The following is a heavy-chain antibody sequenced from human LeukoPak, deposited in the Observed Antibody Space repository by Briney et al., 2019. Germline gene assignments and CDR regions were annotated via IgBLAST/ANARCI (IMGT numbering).Heavy chain of an antibody. CDR1: GGTFSSYA. D-gene: IGHD1-26*01. Sequence: SVKVSCKASGGTFSSYAISSVRQAPGQGLEWMGGIIPIFGTANYAQKFQGRVTITADESTSTAYMELSSLRSEDTAVYYCARTASGSYSAFDIWGQGTMVTVSS. V-gene: IGHV1-69*13. CDR3: ARTASGSYSAFDI. J-gene: IGHJ3*02. CDR2: IIPIFGTA.